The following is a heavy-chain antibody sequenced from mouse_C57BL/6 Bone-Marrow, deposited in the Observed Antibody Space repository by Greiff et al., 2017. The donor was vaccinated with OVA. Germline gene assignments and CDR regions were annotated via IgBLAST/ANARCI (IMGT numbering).Heavy chain of an antibody. CDR2: ISSGGSYT. Sequence: EVHLVESGGDLVKPGGSLKLSCAASGFTFSSYGMSWVRQTPDKRLEWVATISSGGSYTYYPDNVKGRFTISRDNAKNTLYLQMSSLKSEDTAMYYCARQNLYFDYWGQGTTLTVSS. V-gene: IGHV5-6*01. J-gene: IGHJ2*01. CDR1: GFTFSSYG. CDR3: ARQNLYFDY.